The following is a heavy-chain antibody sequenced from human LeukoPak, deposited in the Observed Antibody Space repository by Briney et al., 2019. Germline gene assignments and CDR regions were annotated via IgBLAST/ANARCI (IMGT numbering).Heavy chain of an antibody. CDR3: AKDRNYRDLDSLDI. CDR2: ISWNSGSV. CDR1: GFTFDDYA. J-gene: IGHJ3*02. D-gene: IGHD5-24*01. V-gene: IGHV3-9*01. Sequence: GGSLRLSCAASGFTFDDYAMHWVRQPPGKGLEWVSCISWNSGSVGYADAVKGRFTISRDNAKNSLYLQMNSLRAEDTALYYCAKDRNYRDLDSLDIWGHGTMVTVSS.